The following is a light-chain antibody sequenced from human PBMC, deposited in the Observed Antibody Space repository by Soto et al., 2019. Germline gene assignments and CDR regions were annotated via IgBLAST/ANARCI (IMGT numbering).Light chain of an antibody. Sequence: DIQLTQSPSFLSASVGDRVTITCRASLGISSYLVWYQQRPGKAPKLLIYAASTLQSGVPSRFSGSGSGTEFTLTISSLQPEDFATYYCQQLNSYPITFGLGTRLEIK. CDR1: LGISSY. CDR2: AAS. V-gene: IGKV1-9*01. J-gene: IGKJ5*01. CDR3: QQLNSYPIT.